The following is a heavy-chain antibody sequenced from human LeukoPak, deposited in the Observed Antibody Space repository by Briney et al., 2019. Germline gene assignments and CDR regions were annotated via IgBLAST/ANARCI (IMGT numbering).Heavy chain of an antibody. CDR2: ISGSGGST. Sequence: GGSLRLSCAASGFTFSSYAMSWVRQAPGKGLEWVSAISGSGGSTYYADSVKGRFTISRDNSKNTLYLQVNSLRAEDTAVYYCATAGDTMIVVVHFDYWGQGTLVTVSS. V-gene: IGHV3-23*01. CDR3: ATAGDTMIVVVHFDY. D-gene: IGHD3-22*01. J-gene: IGHJ4*02. CDR1: GFTFSSYA.